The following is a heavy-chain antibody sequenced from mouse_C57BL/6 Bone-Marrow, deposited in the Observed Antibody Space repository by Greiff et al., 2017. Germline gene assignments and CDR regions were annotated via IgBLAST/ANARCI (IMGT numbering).Heavy chain of an antibody. CDR1: GFTFSDYG. CDR2: ISNLAYSI. D-gene: IGHD4-1*01. Sequence: EVKVVESGGGLVQPGGSLKLSCAASGFTFSDYGMAWVRQAPRKGPEWVAFISNLAYSIYYADTVTGRVTISRENAKNTLYLEMSSLRSEDTAMYYCARRDWYWYFDVWGTGTTVTVSS. V-gene: IGHV5-15*01. CDR3: ARRDWYWYFDV. J-gene: IGHJ1*03.